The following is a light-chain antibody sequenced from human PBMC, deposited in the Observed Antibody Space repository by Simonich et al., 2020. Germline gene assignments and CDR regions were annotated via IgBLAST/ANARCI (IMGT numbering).Light chain of an antibody. CDR2: DFS. V-gene: IGLV2-14*01. J-gene: IGLJ2*01. CDR1: SSDVGGYNY. Sequence: QSALTQPASVSGSPGQSITISCTGTSSDVGGYNYVSWYQQHPGKAPKLMIYDFSKRPSGVSNRFSGAKSGNTASLTISGLQAEDEADYCCSSYTSSSNVVFGGGTKLTVL. CDR3: SSYTSSSNVV.